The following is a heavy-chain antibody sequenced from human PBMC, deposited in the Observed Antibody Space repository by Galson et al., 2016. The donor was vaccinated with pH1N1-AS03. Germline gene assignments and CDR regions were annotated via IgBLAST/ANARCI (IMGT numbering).Heavy chain of an antibody. CDR1: GYTFIGYY. D-gene: IGHD6-19*01. CDR3: ARDRNTSGWYVGAAPNGNNWFDP. J-gene: IGHJ5*02. Sequence: SVKVSCKASGYTFIGYYMHWVRQAPGQGLEWMGWINPNSGGSNYAQKFQGRVTMTRDTSISTAYMELSRLRSDDTAVYYCARDRNTSGWYVGAAPNGNNWFDPWGQGTLVTVSS. CDR2: INPNSGGS. V-gene: IGHV1-2*02.